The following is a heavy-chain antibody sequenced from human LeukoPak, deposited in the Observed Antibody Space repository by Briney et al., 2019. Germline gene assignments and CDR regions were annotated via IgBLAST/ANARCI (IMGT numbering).Heavy chain of an antibody. V-gene: IGHV3-7*01. CDR3: ARDLDIVATIAFDY. J-gene: IGHJ4*02. D-gene: IGHD5-12*01. CDR1: GFTFSSYA. CDR2: IKQDGSEK. Sequence: GGSLRLSCAASGFTFSSYAMSWVRQAPGKGLEWVANIKQDGSEKYYVDSVKGRFTISRDNAKNSLYLQMNSLRAEDTAVYYCARDLDIVATIAFDYWGQGTLVTVSS.